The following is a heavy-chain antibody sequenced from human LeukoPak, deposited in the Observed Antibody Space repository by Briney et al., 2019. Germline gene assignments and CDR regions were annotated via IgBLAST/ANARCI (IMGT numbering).Heavy chain of an antibody. CDR2: IYHSGST. CDR3: ARLITSGVYYFDY. Sequence: PSETLSLTCSVSGYSISSAYYWALIRQPPGKGLEWIGNIYHSGSTYYNPSLKSRATISVDTSKDQFSLKLSSVTAADAAVYYCARLITSGVYYFDYWGQGTLVAVSS. D-gene: IGHD3-16*01. CDR1: GYSISSAYY. V-gene: IGHV4-38-2*01. J-gene: IGHJ4*02.